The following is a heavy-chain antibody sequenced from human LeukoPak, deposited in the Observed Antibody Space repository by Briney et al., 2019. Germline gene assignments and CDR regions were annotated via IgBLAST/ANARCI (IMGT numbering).Heavy chain of an antibody. Sequence: ASVKVSCKVSGYTLTELYMHWVRQASGKGLEWMGGFEPEDGETIYAQKFQGRVTMTVDTSTDTAYMELSSLRSEDTAVYYCATMYYSDSSGYYYDGRAFDIRGQGTMVTVSS. CDR3: ATMYYSDSSGYYYDGRAFDI. V-gene: IGHV1-24*01. CDR1: GYTLTELY. J-gene: IGHJ3*02. CDR2: FEPEDGET. D-gene: IGHD3-22*01.